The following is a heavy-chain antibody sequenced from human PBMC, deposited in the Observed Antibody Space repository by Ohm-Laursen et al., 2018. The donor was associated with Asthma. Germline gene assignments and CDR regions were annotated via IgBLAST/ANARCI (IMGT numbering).Heavy chain of an antibody. CDR3: ARDVMEWYLPAFDF. CDR1: GFTFSTYA. Sequence: SLRLSCAASGFTFSTYAMHWVRQAPGKGLEWVAVGGSYYDGGLKYYADSVNGRFTVSRDDSKNTLYLQMNSLRPDDTAVYYCARDVMEWYLPAFDFWGQGTLVTVSS. J-gene: IGHJ4*02. CDR2: GGSYYDGGLK. V-gene: IGHV3-30-3*01. D-gene: IGHD3-3*01.